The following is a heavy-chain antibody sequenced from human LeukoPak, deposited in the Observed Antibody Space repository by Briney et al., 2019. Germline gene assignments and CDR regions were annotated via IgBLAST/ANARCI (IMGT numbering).Heavy chain of an antibody. D-gene: IGHD1-1*01. V-gene: IGHV3-23*01. CDR3: AKDRRGYNWKGEHYYYYYMDV. CDR2: ISGRGGVT. CDR1: GFTFSSYA. J-gene: IGHJ6*03. Sequence: GGSLRLSCAASGFTFSSYAMSWVRQAPGKGLEWVSAISGRGGVTYYADSVKGRFTISRDDSKNTLYLQMNSLRAEDTAVYYCAKDRRGYNWKGEHYYYYYMDVWGKGTTVTISS.